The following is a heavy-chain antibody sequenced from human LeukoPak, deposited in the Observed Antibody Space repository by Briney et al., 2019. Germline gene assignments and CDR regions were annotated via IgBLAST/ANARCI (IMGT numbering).Heavy chain of an antibody. Sequence: SETLSLTCAVDGGSFSGYYWSWIRQPPGKGLEWIGEINHSGSADYNPSLKSRVTISVDTSKNHFSLKLSSVTAADTAVYYCAMTTVTTGRSSFDIWAQGTMVTVSS. V-gene: IGHV4-34*01. J-gene: IGHJ3*02. CDR1: GGSFSGYY. CDR2: INHSGSA. D-gene: IGHD4-17*01. CDR3: AMTTVTTGRSSFDI.